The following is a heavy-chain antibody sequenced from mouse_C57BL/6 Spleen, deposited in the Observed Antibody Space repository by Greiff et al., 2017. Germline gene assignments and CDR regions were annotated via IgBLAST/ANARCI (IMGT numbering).Heavy chain of an antibody. CDR3: ARWEYDGWGYAMDY. V-gene: IGHV1-64*01. CDR1: GYTFTSYW. Sequence: QVQLQQPGAELVKPGASVKLSCKASGYTFTSYWMHWVKQRPGQGLEWIGMIHPNSGSTNYNEKFKSKATLTVDKSSSTAYMELSSLTSEDSAVYYCARWEYDGWGYAMDYWGQGTSVTVSS. J-gene: IGHJ4*01. CDR2: IHPNSGST. D-gene: IGHD2-14*01.